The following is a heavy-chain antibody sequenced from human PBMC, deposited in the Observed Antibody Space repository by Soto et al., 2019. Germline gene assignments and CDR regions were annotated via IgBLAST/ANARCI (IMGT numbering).Heavy chain of an antibody. V-gene: IGHV3-23*01. CDR1: GFTFSNYA. Sequence: GGSLRLSCAVSGFTFSNYAMTWVRQAPGKGLEWVSVISGSGGGAYYADSVQGRFTISRDNSKNTLYLQMNSLRAEDTAIYYCVREGSGWDSRGSFDFWGRGTMVTVSS. CDR2: ISGSGGGA. CDR3: VREGSGWDSRGSFDF. J-gene: IGHJ3*01. D-gene: IGHD6-19*01.